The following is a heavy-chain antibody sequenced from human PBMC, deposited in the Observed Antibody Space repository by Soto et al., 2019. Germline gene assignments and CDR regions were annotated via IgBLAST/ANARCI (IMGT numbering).Heavy chain of an antibody. D-gene: IGHD6-25*01. CDR2: IMPVFHTT. Sequence: QVQLVQSGAEVKKPGSSVKVSCQASGGTFNNFAFTWVRQAPGQGLEWLGGIMPVFHTTNIAQTFQDRITVTADDFTTTVYMEMTSLRYDDTAVYYCATATISPVSATLYHYGMDVLGQGTTVTVSS. J-gene: IGHJ6*02. V-gene: IGHV1-69*01. CDR1: GGTFNNFA. CDR3: ATATISPVSATLYHYGMDV.